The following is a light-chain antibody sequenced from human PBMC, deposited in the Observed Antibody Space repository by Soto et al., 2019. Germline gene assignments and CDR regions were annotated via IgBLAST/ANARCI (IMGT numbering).Light chain of an antibody. V-gene: IGKV1-39*01. Sequence: DIQMTQSPSSLSASVGDRVTITCRASQRISNSLYWYQQKPGKAPDLLIYAASNLQSGVPSRFSGGGSGTEFTLTISSLQPEDFATYYCQQSYSSPQMYTFGQGTKLEIK. CDR1: QRISNS. CDR3: QQSYSSPQMYT. CDR2: AAS. J-gene: IGKJ2*01.